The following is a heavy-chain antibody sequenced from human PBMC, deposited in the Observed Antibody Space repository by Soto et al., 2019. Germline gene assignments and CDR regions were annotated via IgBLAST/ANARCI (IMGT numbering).Heavy chain of an antibody. CDR2: ISNDGSNK. V-gene: IGHV3-30*03. CDR1: GFIFSNYG. D-gene: IGHD6-13*01. J-gene: IGHJ6*02. CDR3: ARYSSTTNYYYVMDV. Sequence: QVQLVESGGGVVQPGRSLRLSCAASGFIFSNYGMHWVRQAPGKGLEWLAVISNDGSNKNYADSVKGRFTISRDNSENMVYLQTNSLRPEDRAVYYCARYSSTTNYYYVMDVWGQGTTVTVSS.